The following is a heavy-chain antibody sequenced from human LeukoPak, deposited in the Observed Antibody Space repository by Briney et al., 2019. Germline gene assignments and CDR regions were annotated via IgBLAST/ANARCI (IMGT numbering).Heavy chain of an antibody. V-gene: IGHV4-4*02. D-gene: IGHD3-22*01. J-gene: IGHJ4*02. CDR3: ASLYYYDSSGYRN. CDR1: RGSISSSNW. Sequence: SGTLSLTCAVSRGSISSSNWWSWVRQPPGKGLEWIGEIYHSGSTNYNPPLKSRVTISVDKSKNQFSLKLSSVTAADTAVYYCASLYYYDSSGYRNWGQGTLVTVSS. CDR2: IYHSGST.